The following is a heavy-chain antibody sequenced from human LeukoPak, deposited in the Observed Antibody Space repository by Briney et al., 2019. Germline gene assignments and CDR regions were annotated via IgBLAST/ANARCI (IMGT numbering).Heavy chain of an antibody. CDR1: GGSISSGGYH. V-gene: IGHV4-31*03. J-gene: IGHJ4*02. Sequence: SETLSLTCTVSGGSISSGGYHWSWIRQHPGKGLEWIGYIYYSGSTYYNPSLESRVTISVDTSKNQFSLKLSSVTAADTAVYYCARAYSSGWYYFDYWGQGTLVTVSS. CDR2: IYYSGST. CDR3: ARAYSSGWYYFDY. D-gene: IGHD6-19*01.